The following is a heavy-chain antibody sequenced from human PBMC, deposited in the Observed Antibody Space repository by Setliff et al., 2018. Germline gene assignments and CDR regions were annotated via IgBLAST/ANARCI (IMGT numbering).Heavy chain of an antibody. V-gene: IGHV1-18*01. D-gene: IGHD5-18*01. Sequence: ASVKVSCKASGYTFRNYAFAWVRQAPGQGLEWVGWLSVYNGDTNYAQKSQGRVTLTTDTSTSTAYMELRSLTSDDSAFYYCARAPSVELVTIRTNSWFTYWGQGTLVTVSS. CDR3: ARAPSVELVTIRTNSWFTY. J-gene: IGHJ4*02. CDR1: GYTFRNYA. CDR2: LSVYNGDT.